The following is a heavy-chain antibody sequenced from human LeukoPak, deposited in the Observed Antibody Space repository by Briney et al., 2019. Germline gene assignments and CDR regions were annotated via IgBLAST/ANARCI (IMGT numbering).Heavy chain of an antibody. J-gene: IGHJ4*02. CDR3: ARGAPSGTTCYHY. V-gene: IGHV1-46*01. Sequence: ASVKVSCKASGYIFTNYYIHWVRQAPGQGLGWMGVISPSGGSTSYAQKFRGRVTMTRDTSTRTVYMELGSLRSEDTAVYYCARGAPSGTTCYHYWGQGTLVTVSS. CDR1: GYIFTNYY. CDR2: ISPSGGST. D-gene: IGHD1-7*01.